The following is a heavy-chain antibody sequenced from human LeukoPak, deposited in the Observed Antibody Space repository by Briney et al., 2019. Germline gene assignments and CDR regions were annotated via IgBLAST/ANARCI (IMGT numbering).Heavy chain of an antibody. CDR1: GFTFSSYG. V-gene: IGHV3-30*03. Sequence: GGSLRLSCAASGFTFSSYGMHWVRQAPGKGLEWVAVISYDGSNKYYADSVKGRFIISRDNSKNTLYLQMNSLRAEDTAVYYCAPRDDYWGQGTLVTVSS. CDR2: ISYDGSNK. J-gene: IGHJ4*02. CDR3: APRDDY.